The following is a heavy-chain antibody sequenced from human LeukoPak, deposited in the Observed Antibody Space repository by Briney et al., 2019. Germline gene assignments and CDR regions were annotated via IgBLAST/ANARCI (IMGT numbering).Heavy chain of an antibody. CDR1: DYYINNGYY. CDR2: IYHSGNT. J-gene: IGHJ4*02. V-gene: IGHV4-38-2*02. CDR3: ARVAYYDSSGYYVRWEYYFDY. Sequence: PSETLSLTCRVSDYYINNGYYWGWIRQPPGKGLEWIGSIYHSGNTYYNPSLKSRVTISVDTSKNQFSLKLSSVTPADTAMYYCARVAYYDSSGYYVRWEYYFDYWGQGTLVTVSS. D-gene: IGHD3-22*01.